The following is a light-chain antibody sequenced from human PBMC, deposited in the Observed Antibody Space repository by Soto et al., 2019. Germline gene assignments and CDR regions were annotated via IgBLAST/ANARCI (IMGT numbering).Light chain of an antibody. J-gene: IGKJ1*01. CDR2: WAY. Sequence: DIVMTQSPDSLAVSLGERATISCKSSQSVLYSSNNKNYLAWYQQKPGQPPKLLIYWAYSRESGVPHRFSGSGSGTDFSLTISSLQAEDVAVYYCQQYFTFPTFGQGTRVEVK. V-gene: IGKV4-1*01. CDR1: QSVLYSSNNKNY. CDR3: QQYFTFPT.